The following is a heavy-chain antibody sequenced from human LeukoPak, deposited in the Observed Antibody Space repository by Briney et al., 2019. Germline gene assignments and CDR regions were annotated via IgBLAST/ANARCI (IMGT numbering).Heavy chain of an antibody. D-gene: IGHD2-15*01. Sequence: GGSLRLSCAASGFTFSSYGMHWVRQAPGKGLEWVAVISHDGSKKYYADSVKGRFTISRDNSKNTLYLHMSSLGAEDTALYYCAKDGRSARLGYYFDYWGQGTLVTVSS. V-gene: IGHV3-30*18. J-gene: IGHJ4*02. CDR2: ISHDGSKK. CDR3: AKDGRSARLGYYFDY. CDR1: GFTFSSYG.